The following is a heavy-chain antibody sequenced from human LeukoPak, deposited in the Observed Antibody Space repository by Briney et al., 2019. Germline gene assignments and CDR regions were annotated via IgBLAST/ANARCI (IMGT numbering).Heavy chain of an antibody. V-gene: IGHV1-8*02. CDR3: ARRTPYCSSNSCHYYYYGMDV. Sequence: ASVKVSCKASGYTFTNYGISWVRQAPGQGLEWMGWMNPKSGNTGYAQKFQGRVTMTRNTSISTAYMELSSLRSEDTAVYYCARRTPYCSSNSCHYYYYGMDVWGQGTTVTVSS. D-gene: IGHD2-2*01. J-gene: IGHJ6*02. CDR1: GYTFTNYG. CDR2: MNPKSGNT.